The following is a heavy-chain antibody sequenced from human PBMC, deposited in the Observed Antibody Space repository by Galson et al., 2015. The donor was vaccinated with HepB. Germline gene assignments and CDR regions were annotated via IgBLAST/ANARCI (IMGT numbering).Heavy chain of an antibody. CDR3: ARHPAHDFWSGSSNYFDY. V-gene: IGHV4-59*08. J-gene: IGHJ4*02. D-gene: IGHD3-3*01. CDR2: IYYSGST. CDR1: GGSISSYY. Sequence: SETLSLTCTVSGGSISSYYWSWIRQPPGKGLEWIGYIYYSGSTNYNPSLKSRVTISVDTSKNQFSLKLSSVTAADTAVYYCARHPAHDFWSGSSNYFDYWGQGTLVTVSS.